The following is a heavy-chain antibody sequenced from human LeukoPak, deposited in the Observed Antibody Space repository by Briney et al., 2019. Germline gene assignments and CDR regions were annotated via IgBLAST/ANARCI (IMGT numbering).Heavy chain of an antibody. CDR1: GYTFTSYD. D-gene: IGHD5-18*01. Sequence: ASVKVSCKASGYTFTSYDINWVRQATGQGLEWMGIINPSGGSTNYAQKFQGRVTMTRDMSTSTVYMELSSLRSEDTAMYYCARALPHRRLMDTTMEQHWFDPWGQGTLVTVSS. V-gene: IGHV1-46*01. J-gene: IGHJ5*02. CDR2: INPSGGST. CDR3: ARALPHRRLMDTTMEQHWFDP.